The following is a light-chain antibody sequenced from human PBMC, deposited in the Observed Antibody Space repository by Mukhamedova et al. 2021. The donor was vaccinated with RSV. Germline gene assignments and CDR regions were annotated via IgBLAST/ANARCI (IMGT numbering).Light chain of an antibody. CDR2: YTS. J-gene: IGKJ4*01. CDR3: QQSSRGLT. V-gene: IGKV6-21*01. CDR1: QNIGPS. Sequence: TWGASQNIGPSLHWYQQKPNQSPKLLISYTSQSLSGVPSRFSGSGSGTDFTLTISSLEAEDAATYYCQQSSRGLTFGGGTKVEIK.